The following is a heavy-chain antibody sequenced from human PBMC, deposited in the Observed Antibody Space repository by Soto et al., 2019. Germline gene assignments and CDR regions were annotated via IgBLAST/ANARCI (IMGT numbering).Heavy chain of an antibody. J-gene: IGHJ6*02. CDR2: ISYDGSNQ. Sequence: QVLLVESGGGVVQPGRSLRLSCAASGFPFSGYGFHWVRQAPGKGLEWVALISYDGSNQYYAAAMRGRFTISRDNSKNTMYLQMHSLRAEDTAIYYCAKVLAVEQVEEYHYYGLDIWGQGTTVTVSS. CDR1: GFPFSGYG. D-gene: IGHD6-19*01. CDR3: AKVLAVEQVEEYHYYGLDI. V-gene: IGHV3-30*18.